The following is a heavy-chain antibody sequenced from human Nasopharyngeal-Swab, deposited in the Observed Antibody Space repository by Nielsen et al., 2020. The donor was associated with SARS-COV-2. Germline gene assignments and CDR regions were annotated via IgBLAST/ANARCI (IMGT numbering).Heavy chain of an antibody. CDR1: GFTVSSNY. Sequence: GESLKISCAASGFTVSSNYMSWVRQAPGKGLEWVSVIYSGGSTYYADSVKGRFTISRDNSKNTLYLQMNTLRAEDTAVYYCARGLGLWFGEFYYYYYGMDVWGQGTTVTVSS. CDR3: ARGLGLWFGEFYYYYYGMDV. J-gene: IGHJ6*02. D-gene: IGHD3-10*01. V-gene: IGHV3-53*01. CDR2: IYSGGST.